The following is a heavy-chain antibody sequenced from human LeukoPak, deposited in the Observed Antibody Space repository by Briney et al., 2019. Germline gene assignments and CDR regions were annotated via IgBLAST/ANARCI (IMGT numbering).Heavy chain of an antibody. CDR1: GFTFSSYA. D-gene: IGHD1-26*01. CDR3: IRGTVGAPGNDY. CDR2: ISGSGGST. Sequence: GGSLRLSCAASGFTFSSYAMSWVRQAPGKGLEWVSAISGSGGSTYYADSVKGRFTISRDNSKNTLYLQMNSLRAEDTAVYYCIRGTVGAPGNDYWGQGTLVTVSS. V-gene: IGHV3-23*01. J-gene: IGHJ4*02.